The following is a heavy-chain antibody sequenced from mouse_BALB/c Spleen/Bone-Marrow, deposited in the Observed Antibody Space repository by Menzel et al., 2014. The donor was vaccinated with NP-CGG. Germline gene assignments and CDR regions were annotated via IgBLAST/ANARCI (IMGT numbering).Heavy chain of an antibody. Sequence: VQLQQSGAELVKPGASVKLSCTTSGFNIKDPYILWVKQRPEQGLEWIGRIDPANYNTQYDPKFQGKATITADTPSNAAYLQLNSLTSEDTADYYCATLTGTFDYWGQGTPVTVSA. V-gene: IGHV14-3*02. CDR2: IDPANYNT. D-gene: IGHD4-1*01. CDR1: GFNIKDPY. J-gene: IGHJ3*01. CDR3: ATLTGTFDY.